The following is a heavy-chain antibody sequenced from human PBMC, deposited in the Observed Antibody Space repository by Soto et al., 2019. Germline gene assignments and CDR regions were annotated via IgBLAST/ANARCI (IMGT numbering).Heavy chain of an antibody. Sequence: LRLSCAASGFIFKMYWMHWVRQSPGKGLVWISRIYNDGSYTDYADSVKGRFTISRDNVNDTLYLQMNNLRAEDSGLYYCTRGPRPISTGTGAYWGQGTQVTVSS. CDR1: GFIFKMYW. J-gene: IGHJ4*02. CDR3: TRGPRPISTGTGAY. V-gene: IGHV3-74*01. CDR2: IYNDGSYT. D-gene: IGHD1-1*01.